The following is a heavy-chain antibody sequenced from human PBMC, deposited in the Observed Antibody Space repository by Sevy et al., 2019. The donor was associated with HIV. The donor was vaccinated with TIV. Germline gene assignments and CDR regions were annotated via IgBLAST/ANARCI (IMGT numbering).Heavy chain of an antibody. CDR2: IWYDGSNQ. CDR1: GFTFSSYG. V-gene: IGHV3-33*01. CDR3: ARASYCSGGRCYGMDV. J-gene: IGHJ6*02. D-gene: IGHD2-15*01. Sequence: VGSLRLSCAASGFTFSSYGMHWVRQAPGKGLEWVAVIWYDGSNQYYAASVKGRFTISRDNPKDTLYLQMNSLRDEDTAVYYCARASYCSGGRCYGMDVWGQGTTVTVSS.